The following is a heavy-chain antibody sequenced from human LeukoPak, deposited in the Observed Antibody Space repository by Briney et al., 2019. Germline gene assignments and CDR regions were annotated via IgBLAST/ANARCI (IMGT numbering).Heavy chain of an antibody. CDR1: GFTFSSHW. D-gene: IGHD3-3*01. CDR3: ARHPPITIFGVVITHTNYMDV. J-gene: IGHJ6*03. Sequence: GGSLRLSCAASGFTFSSHWMSWVRQAPGKGLEWVASVKQDVGEKYYVDSVKGRFTISRDNAKNSLSLHMNSLRVEDTAVYYCARHPPITIFGVVITHTNYMDVWGKGTTVTVSS. CDR2: VKQDVGEK. V-gene: IGHV3-7*01.